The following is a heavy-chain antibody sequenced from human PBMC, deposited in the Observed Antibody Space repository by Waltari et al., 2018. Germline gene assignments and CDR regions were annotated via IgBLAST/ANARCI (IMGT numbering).Heavy chain of an antibody. CDR1: GLSISSSGGS. D-gene: IGHD1-1*01. V-gene: IGHV2-5*02. CDR3: GHRRLEQAFDV. CDR2: IYGDDDA. J-gene: IGHJ3*01. Sequence: QITLEESWPTLVKTTQTLTLTCTLSGLSISSSGGSVGGFRQPPGKTLEWLARIYGDDDARYSPSLRSRLTITKDNSKNQMVLIRTDVRPDDTATDYCGHRRLEQAFDVWGHGTMVTVSS.